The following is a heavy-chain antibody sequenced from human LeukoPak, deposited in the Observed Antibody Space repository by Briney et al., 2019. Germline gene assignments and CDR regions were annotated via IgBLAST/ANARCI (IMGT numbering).Heavy chain of an antibody. CDR2: ISGSGGST. Sequence: GGSLRLSCAASGFTFSSYAMSWVRQAPGKGLEWVSAISGSGGSTYYADSVKGRFTISRDNSKTTLYLQMNSLRAEDTAVYYCAKDLMVQGVIITPLFDYWGQGTLVTVSS. CDR3: AKDLMVQGVIITPLFDY. V-gene: IGHV3-23*01. CDR1: GFTFSSYA. D-gene: IGHD3-10*01. J-gene: IGHJ4*02.